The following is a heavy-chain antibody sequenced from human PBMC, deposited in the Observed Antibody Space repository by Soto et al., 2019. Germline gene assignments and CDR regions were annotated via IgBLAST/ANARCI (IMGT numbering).Heavy chain of an antibody. CDR2: ITSGSDRT. D-gene: IGHD3-16*01. V-gene: IGHV3-23*01. CDR1: GFIFTNFA. J-gene: IGHJ4*02. Sequence: GGSLRLSCAASGFIFTNFAMSWVRQAPGKGLEWVSSITSGSDRTYYAASVKGRFTISRYNSKNTVFLQMNSLRAGDTAVSFCVGGGFYAGFDYWGQGTLVTVSS. CDR3: VGGGFYAGFDY.